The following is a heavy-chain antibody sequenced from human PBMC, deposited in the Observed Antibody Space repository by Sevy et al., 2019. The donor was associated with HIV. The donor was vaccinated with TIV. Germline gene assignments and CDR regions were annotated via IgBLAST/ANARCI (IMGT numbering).Heavy chain of an antibody. Sequence: GSLRLSCAASGFTFRNYVMNWVRQPPGKGLEWVSVISDGGGTTYYADSVKGRLTISRDDFKSTLYLQMNSLRVEDTAVYFCAKRVAGALAALDIWGQGTMVTVSS. V-gene: IGHV3-23*01. CDR3: AKRVAGALAALDI. D-gene: IGHD3-10*01. CDR2: ISDGGGTT. J-gene: IGHJ3*02. CDR1: GFTFRNYV.